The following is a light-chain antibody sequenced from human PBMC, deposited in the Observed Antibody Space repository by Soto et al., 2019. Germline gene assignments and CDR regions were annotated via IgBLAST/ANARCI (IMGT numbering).Light chain of an antibody. J-gene: IGKJ1*01. CDR1: QSVASNY. CDR3: QQYGSSGT. V-gene: IGKV3-20*01. Sequence: EIVWTQSPGTLSLSPGERATLSCRASQSVASNYLGWYQQKPGQAPRVLIFDASIRATGIPDRFSASGSGSDFTLTISRLEPEDFAVYYCQQYGSSGTFGQGTKVDIK. CDR2: DAS.